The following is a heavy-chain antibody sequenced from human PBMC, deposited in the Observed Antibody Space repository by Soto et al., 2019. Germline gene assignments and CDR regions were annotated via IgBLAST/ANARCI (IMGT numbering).Heavy chain of an antibody. V-gene: IGHV3-7*01. CDR3: ARMAASGRGWDV. CDR2: IKQDGSEE. J-gene: IGHJ6*02. CDR1: GFTFSSYW. Sequence: EVQLVESGGGLVQPGGSLRLSCVDSGFTFSSYWMSWVRQAPVKGLEWVGNIKQDGSEENYADSVKGRFTISRDNAKKCKGMEMHWPRDEDTDVYYCARMAASGRGWDVWGQGNRVVVSS. D-gene: IGHD3-10*01.